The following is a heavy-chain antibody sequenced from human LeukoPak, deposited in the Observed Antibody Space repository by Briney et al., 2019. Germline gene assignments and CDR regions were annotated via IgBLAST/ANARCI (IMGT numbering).Heavy chain of an antibody. CDR2: ISYDASNE. J-gene: IGHJ6*02. CDR3: ARDGTPLGSGYSCYRGTDV. D-gene: IGHD5-18*01. V-gene: IGHV3-30-3*01. Sequence: HAGGSLRLSCAVSGFTFSNYAFHWVRPAPGKGLEWVAIISYDASNEYYADSVKGRFTISRDNSKNILYLQMNSLRAEDTGVYYCARDGTPLGSGYSCYRGTDVWGQGTRVSVSS. CDR1: GFTFSNYA.